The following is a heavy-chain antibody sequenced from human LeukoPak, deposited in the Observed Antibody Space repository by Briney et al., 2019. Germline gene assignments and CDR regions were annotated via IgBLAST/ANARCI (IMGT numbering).Heavy chain of an antibody. Sequence: ASVKVSCKASGGTFSSYAISWVRQAPGHGLEWMGRIIPILGIANYAQKFQGRVTITADKSTSTAYMELSSLRSEDTAVYYCAKFSRSTGYCSGTSCLFDYWGQGTLVTVSS. D-gene: IGHD2-2*01. V-gene: IGHV1-69*04. CDR3: AKFSRSTGYCSGTSCLFDY. CDR2: IIPILGIA. CDR1: GGTFSSYA. J-gene: IGHJ4*02.